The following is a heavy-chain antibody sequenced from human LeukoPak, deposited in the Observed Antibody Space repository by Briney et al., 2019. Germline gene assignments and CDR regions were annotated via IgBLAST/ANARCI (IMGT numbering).Heavy chain of an antibody. V-gene: IGHV3-30*03. D-gene: IGHD1-26*01. J-gene: IGHJ3*01. Sequence: GGSLRLSCAASGFTFSSYGMHWVRQAPGKGLEWVAVISYDGSNKYYADSVKGRFTISRDNSKNSLYLQMNSLRTEDTAVYYCARGYRIVDLFCALLWGQGTMVTVSS. CDR3: ARGYRIVDLFCALL. CDR1: GFTFSSYG. CDR2: ISYDGSNK.